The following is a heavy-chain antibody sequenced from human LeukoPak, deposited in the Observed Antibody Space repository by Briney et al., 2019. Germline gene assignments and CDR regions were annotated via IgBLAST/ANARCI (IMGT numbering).Heavy chain of an antibody. D-gene: IGHD5-18*01. V-gene: IGHV3-30*04. Sequence: GGSLRLSCAASGFTFSSYAMHWVRQAPGKGLEWVAVISYDGSNKYYADSVKGRFTISRDNSKNTLYLQMNSLRAEDTAVYYCAREGYDAFDTWGQGTMVTVSS. J-gene: IGHJ3*02. CDR2: ISYDGSNK. CDR3: AREGYDAFDT. CDR1: GFTFSSYA.